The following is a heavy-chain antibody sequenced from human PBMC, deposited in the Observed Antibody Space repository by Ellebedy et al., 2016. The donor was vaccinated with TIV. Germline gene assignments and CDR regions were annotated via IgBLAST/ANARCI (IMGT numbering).Heavy chain of an antibody. V-gene: IGHV3-30*18. D-gene: IGHD2-2*01. CDR3: AKEKRYCSSANCPLGY. Sequence: GGSLRLSXAASGFTFKSYDMHWVRQVPGKGLEWVAVISSDGGRKHYADSVKGRFTISRDNSKNTLFLQMNSLRPEDAAVFYCAKEKRYCSSANCPLGYWGQGNLVTVPS. J-gene: IGHJ4*02. CDR2: ISSDGGRK. CDR1: GFTFKSYD.